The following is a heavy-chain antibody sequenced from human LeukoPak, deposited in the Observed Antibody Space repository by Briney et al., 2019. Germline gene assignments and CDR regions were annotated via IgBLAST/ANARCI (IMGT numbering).Heavy chain of an antibody. CDR2: IYSGGST. J-gene: IGHJ6*02. CDR3: ARGVVVRGVDYGMDV. D-gene: IGHD3-10*01. V-gene: IGHV3-66*01. Sequence: GGSLRLSCAASGFTVSSNYMSWVRQAPGKGLEWVSVIYSGGSTYYADSVKGRFLISRDNSKNTLYLQMNSLRAEDTAVYYCARGVVVRGVDYGMDVWGQGTTVTVSS. CDR1: GFTVSSNY.